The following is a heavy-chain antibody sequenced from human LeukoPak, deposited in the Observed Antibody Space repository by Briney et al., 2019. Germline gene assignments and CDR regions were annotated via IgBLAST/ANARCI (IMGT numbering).Heavy chain of an antibody. J-gene: IGHJ5*02. V-gene: IGHV3-23*01. CDR2: ISGGGGNT. CDR1: GLTFSSHA. CDR3: AKVSSGGYDAWFDP. D-gene: IGHD5-12*01. Sequence: GGSLRLSCAASGLTFSSHAMSWVRQAPGKGLEWVSSISGGGGNTYYADSVKGRFTISRDNSKNTLYLQMNSLRAEDTALFYCAKVSSGGYDAWFDPWGQGTLVTVSS.